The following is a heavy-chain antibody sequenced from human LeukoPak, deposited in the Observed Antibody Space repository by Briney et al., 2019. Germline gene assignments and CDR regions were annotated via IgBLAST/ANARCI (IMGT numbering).Heavy chain of an antibody. CDR3: AKDSDDYYGSGSHIDY. CDR1: GFTFSSYG. Sequence: GGSLRLSCAASGFTFSSYGIHWVRQAPGKGLEWVAFIRYDGSNKYYADSVKGRFTISRDNSKNTLYLQMNRLRAEDTAVYYCAKDSDDYYGSGSHIDYWGQGTLVTVSS. V-gene: IGHV3-30*02. CDR2: IRYDGSNK. D-gene: IGHD3-10*01. J-gene: IGHJ4*02.